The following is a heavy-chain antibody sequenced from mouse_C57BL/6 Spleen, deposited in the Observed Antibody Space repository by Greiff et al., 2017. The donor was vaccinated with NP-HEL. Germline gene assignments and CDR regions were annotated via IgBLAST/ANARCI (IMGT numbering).Heavy chain of an antibody. D-gene: IGHD1-1*01. J-gene: IGHJ2*01. Sequence: DVQLVESGPGLVKPSQSLSLTCSVTGYSITSGYYWNWIRQFPGNKLEWMGYISYDGSNNYNPSLKNRISITRDTSKNQFFLKLNSVTTEDTATYYCAREVLLRYYDYWGQGTTLTVSS. V-gene: IGHV3-6*01. CDR2: ISYDGSN. CDR3: AREVLLRYYDY. CDR1: GYSITSGYY.